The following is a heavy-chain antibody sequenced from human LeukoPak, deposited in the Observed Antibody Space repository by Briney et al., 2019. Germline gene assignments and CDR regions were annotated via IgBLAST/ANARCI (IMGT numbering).Heavy chain of an antibody. V-gene: IGHV5-51*01. CDR2: IYPDDSDT. CDR3: ARRIGFCSSTTCYTWFDL. J-gene: IGHJ5*02. CDR1: GYSFTSYW. D-gene: IGHD2-2*02. Sequence: GEPLKISCKGSGYSFTSYWIGWVRQMPGKGLEWMGIIYPDDSDTRYSPSFQGQVTISADKSISTAYLQWSSLKASDTAMYYCARRIGFCSSTTCYTWFDLWGQGTLVTVSS.